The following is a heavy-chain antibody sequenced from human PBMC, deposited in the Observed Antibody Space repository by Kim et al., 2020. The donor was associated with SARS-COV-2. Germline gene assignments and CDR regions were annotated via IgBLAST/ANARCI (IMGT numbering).Heavy chain of an antibody. CDR1: GYTFIAHS. Sequence: ASVKVSCQASGYTFIAHSLHWVRQAPGQGLEWMGYIKANSCAIQYAQKFQGRVTLTRDTSISTAYMELSSLKSDDTAIYYCVVDTLGPFTGFDYWGQRTPVTVSS. CDR2: IKANSCAI. V-gene: IGHV1-2*02. D-gene: IGHD2-15*01. CDR3: VVDTLGPFTGFDY. J-gene: IGHJ4*02.